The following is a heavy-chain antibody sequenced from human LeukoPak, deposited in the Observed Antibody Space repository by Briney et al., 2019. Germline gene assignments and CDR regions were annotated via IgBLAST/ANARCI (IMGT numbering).Heavy chain of an antibody. CDR2: FSHSGST. Sequence: PSETLSLTCTVSGYSISSTYYGGWIRQPPGKGLEWIATFSHSGSTYYNPSLRSRVTISVDTSKNQFSLKLSSVTAADTAVYYCTRVNTPVATFDYWGQGTLVTVSS. D-gene: IGHD5-18*01. V-gene: IGHV4-38-2*02. CDR1: GYSISSTYY. CDR3: TRVNTPVATFDY. J-gene: IGHJ4*02.